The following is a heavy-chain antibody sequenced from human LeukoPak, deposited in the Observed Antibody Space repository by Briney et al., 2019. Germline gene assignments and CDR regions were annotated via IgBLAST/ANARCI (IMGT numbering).Heavy chain of an antibody. CDR1: GGSISSYY. CDR2: IYTSGST. J-gene: IGHJ6*03. Sequence: KPSETLSLTCTVSGGSISSYYWSWIRQPAGKGLEWIGRIYTSGSTNYNPSLKSRVTISVDTSKNQFSLKLSSVTAADTAVYYCARGSPNPPPVGYCSSTSCHYYYYYYMDVWGKGTTVTVSS. CDR3: ARGSPNPPPVGYCSSTSCHYYYYYYMDV. D-gene: IGHD2-2*01. V-gene: IGHV4-4*07.